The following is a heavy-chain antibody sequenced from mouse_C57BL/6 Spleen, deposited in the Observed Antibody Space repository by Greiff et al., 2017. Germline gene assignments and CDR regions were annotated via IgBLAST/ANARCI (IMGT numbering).Heavy chain of an antibody. CDR3: ARSYYDYDWFAY. J-gene: IGHJ3*01. CDR2: IDPSDSYT. Sequence: QVQLQQPGAELVMPGASVKLSCKASGYTFTSYWMHWVKQRPGQGLEWIGEIDPSDSYTNYNQKFKGKSTLTVDKSSSTAYMQLSSLTSEDSAVYYCARSYYDYDWFAYWGQGTLVTVSA. V-gene: IGHV1-69*01. CDR1: GYTFTSYW. D-gene: IGHD2-4*01.